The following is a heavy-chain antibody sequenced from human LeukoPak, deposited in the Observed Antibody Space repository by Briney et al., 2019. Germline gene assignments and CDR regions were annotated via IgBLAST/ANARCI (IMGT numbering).Heavy chain of an antibody. V-gene: IGHV1-69*13. CDR2: IIPIFGTA. CDR3: ARDLGIESPVYCTNGVCSFDY. D-gene: IGHD2-8*01. J-gene: IGHJ4*02. Sequence: GASVKVSCKASGGTFSSYAISWVRQAPGQGLEWMGGIIPIFGTANYAQKFQGRVTITADESTSTAYMELSSLRSEDTAVYYCARDLGIESPVYCTNGVCSFDYWGQGTLVTVSS. CDR1: GGTFSSYA.